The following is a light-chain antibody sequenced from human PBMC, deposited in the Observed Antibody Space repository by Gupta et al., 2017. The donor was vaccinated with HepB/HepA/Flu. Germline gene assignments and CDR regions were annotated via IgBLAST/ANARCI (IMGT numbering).Light chain of an antibody. J-gene: IGKJ5*01. CDR1: QNIRIN. Sequence: DIQMTQFPSSLSTSVGDRVIITCRASQNIRINLNWYQQKPGKPPKLLIYAASSLNTGVPSRFSGSGFGTDFTLTISRLQPEDLGTYFCQQSFSIPFTFGQGTLMDIE. CDR2: AAS. CDR3: QQSFSIPFT. V-gene: IGKV1-39*01.